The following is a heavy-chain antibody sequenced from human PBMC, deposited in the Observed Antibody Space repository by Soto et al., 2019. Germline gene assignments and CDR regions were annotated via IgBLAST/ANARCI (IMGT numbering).Heavy chain of an antibody. Sequence: EVQLVESGGGWVQPGRSLRLSCAVSGFTFDNYAMHWVRQAPGEGLEWVSGISWNSGAIGYADSVKGRFTVLRDNAKSTLYLQMNSLRTEDTALYYCAKAMGPDWLARLDCWDQGTLVTVSS. CDR2: ISWNSGAI. CDR3: AKAMGPDWLARLDC. J-gene: IGHJ4*02. V-gene: IGHV3-9*01. D-gene: IGHD3-9*01. CDR1: GFTFDNYA.